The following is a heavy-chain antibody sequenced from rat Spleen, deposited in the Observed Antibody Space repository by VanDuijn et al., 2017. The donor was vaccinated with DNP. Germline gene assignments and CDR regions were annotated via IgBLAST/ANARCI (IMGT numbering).Heavy chain of an antibody. CDR1: GFTFSDYA. J-gene: IGHJ3*01. V-gene: IGHV5-7*01. CDR3: TRDSGDWYFDF. CDR2: IIYDGSNT. Sequence: EVQLVESGGGPVQPGNSLKLSCAASGFTFSDYAMAWVRQSLKKGLEWVAVIIYDGSNTHYRDSVKGRFTISRDNAKSTLYLQMDSLRSEDTATYYCTRDSGDWYFDFWGQGTLVTVSS. D-gene: IGHD1-1*01.